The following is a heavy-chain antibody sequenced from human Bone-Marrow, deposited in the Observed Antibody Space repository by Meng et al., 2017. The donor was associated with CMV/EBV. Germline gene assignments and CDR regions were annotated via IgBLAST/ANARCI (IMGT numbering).Heavy chain of an antibody. CDR1: GFTFSSYS. CDR2: ISSSSSYI. V-gene: IGHV3-21*04. Sequence: GGSLRLSCAASGFTFSSYSMNWVRQAPGKGLEWVSSISSSSSYIYYADSVKGRFTISRDNAKNSLYLQMNSLRAEDTAVYYCARSPPRGMVREPRDAFDIWGQGTMVTVSS. J-gene: IGHJ3*02. D-gene: IGHD3-10*01. CDR3: ARSPPRGMVREPRDAFDI.